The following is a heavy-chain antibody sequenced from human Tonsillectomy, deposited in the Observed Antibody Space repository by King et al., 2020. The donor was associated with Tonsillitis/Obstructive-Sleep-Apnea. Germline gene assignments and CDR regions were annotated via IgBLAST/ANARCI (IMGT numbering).Heavy chain of an antibody. Sequence: EVQQGEAGGGLVQPGGSLRLSCAASGFSFSTYAMSWVRQAPGKGLEWVSAISSSGGSTYYAESVKGRFTISRDNSKNTLYLQMNSLRAEDTAVYYCAISGWYVTYYYYYSMDVWGQGTTVTVSS. CDR2: ISSSGGST. D-gene: IGHD6-19*01. J-gene: IGHJ6*02. CDR1: GFSFSTYA. V-gene: IGHV3-23*04. CDR3: AISGWYVTYYYYYSMDV.